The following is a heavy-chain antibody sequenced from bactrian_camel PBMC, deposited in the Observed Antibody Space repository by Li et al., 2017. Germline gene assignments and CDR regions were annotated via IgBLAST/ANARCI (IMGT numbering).Heavy chain of an antibody. Sequence: VQLVESGGGSVQTGGSLRLTCTASGLSFDDSDMGWYRQGSGNSCELVSTISTDGSNTYYADSVKGRFTISRDNAKNTLYLQLNSLKTEDTAMYYCAKDRYCSGGYCYQNGAYNYWGQGTQVTVS. V-gene: IGHV3-1*01. D-gene: IGHD2*01. J-gene: IGHJ4*01. CDR3: AKDRYCSGGYCYQNGAYNY. CDR1: GLSFDDSD. CDR2: ISTDGSNT.